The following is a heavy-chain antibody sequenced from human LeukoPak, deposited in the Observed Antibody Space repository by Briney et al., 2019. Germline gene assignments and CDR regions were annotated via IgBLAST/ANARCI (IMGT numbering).Heavy chain of an antibody. J-gene: IGHJ5*02. D-gene: IGHD2-2*01. CDR2: ISSSSSYI. V-gene: IGHV3-21*01. Sequence: GGSLRLSCAASGFTLSSYSMNWVRQAPGKGLEWVSSISSSSSYIYYADSVKGRFTISRDNAKNSLYLQMNSLRAEDTAVYYCARDERVVVVPAAAMRRGWFDPWGQGTLVTVSS. CDR1: GFTLSSYS. CDR3: ARDERVVVVPAAAMRRGWFDP.